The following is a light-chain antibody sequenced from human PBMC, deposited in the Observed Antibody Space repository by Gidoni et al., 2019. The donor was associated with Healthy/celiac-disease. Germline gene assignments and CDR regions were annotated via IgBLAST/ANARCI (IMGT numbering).Light chain of an antibody. Sequence: QSVLTQPPSVSAAPGQKVTISCSGSRPNIGNNYVSWYQQLPGTAPKLLIYDNDKRPSGIPDRFSGSKSGTSATLGITGLQTGDEADYYCGTWGSSVSGGGVFGGGTKVTVL. V-gene: IGLV1-51*01. CDR2: DND. J-gene: IGLJ3*02. CDR1: RPNIGNNY. CDR3: GTWGSSVSGGGV.